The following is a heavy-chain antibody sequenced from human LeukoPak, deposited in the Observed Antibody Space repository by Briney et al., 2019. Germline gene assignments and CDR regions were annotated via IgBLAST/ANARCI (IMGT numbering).Heavy chain of an antibody. CDR1: GFTVSSNS. V-gene: IGHV3-53*01. D-gene: IGHD2-15*01. CDR2: IYSGGNT. J-gene: IGHJ4*02. CDR3: ARRAGEYSHPYDY. Sequence: GGSLRLSCTVSGFTVSSNSWSWVRQAPGKGLEWVSFIYSGGNTHYSDSVEGRFTLSRDNSKNTLYLQMNSLRAEDTAIYYCARRAGEYSHPYDYWGQGTLVTVSS.